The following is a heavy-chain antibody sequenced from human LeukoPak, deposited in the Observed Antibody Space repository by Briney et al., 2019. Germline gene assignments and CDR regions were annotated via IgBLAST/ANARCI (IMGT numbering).Heavy chain of an antibody. D-gene: IGHD3-22*01. CDR2: IYYSGST. CDR1: GGSISSYY. CDR3: ARAYYYDSSGYFGY. Sequence: KPSETLSLTRTVSGGSISSYYWSWIRQPPGKGLEWIGYIYYSGSTNCNPSLKSRVTISVDTSKNQFSLKLSSVTAADTAVYYCARAYYYDSSGYFGYWGQGTLVTVSS. J-gene: IGHJ4*02. V-gene: IGHV4-59*01.